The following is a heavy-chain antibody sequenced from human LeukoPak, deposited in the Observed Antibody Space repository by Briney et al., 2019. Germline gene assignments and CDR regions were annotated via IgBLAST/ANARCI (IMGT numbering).Heavy chain of an antibody. D-gene: IGHD1-26*01. CDR1: GGSISSSSYY. CDR3: AREVGGTGYYFDY. J-gene: IGHJ4*02. Sequence: SETLSLTCTVSGGSISSSSYYWGWIRQPPGTGLEWIGSIYYSGSTHYNPSLESRVTISIDTSKNHFSLKLTSVTAADTAVYYCAREVGGTGYYFDYWGQGSLVTVSS. V-gene: IGHV4-39*07. CDR2: IYYSGST.